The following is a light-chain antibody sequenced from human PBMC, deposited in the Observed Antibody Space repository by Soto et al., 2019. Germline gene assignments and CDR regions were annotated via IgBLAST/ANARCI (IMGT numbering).Light chain of an antibody. Sequence: QSVRTQPAYVSGSPGGAITISCTGTSSDVGGYNYVSWYQQHPGKAPKLMIYDVSNRPSGVSNRFSGSESGNTASLTISGLQAEDEADYYCSSYTSRSSSTYVFGTGTKVTXL. J-gene: IGLJ1*01. CDR3: SSYTSRSSSTYV. V-gene: IGLV2-14*01. CDR2: DVS. CDR1: SSDVGGYNY.